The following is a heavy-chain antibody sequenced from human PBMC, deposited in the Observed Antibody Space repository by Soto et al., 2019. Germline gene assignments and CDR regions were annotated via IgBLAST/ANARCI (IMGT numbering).Heavy chain of an antibody. D-gene: IGHD6-25*01. J-gene: IGHJ4*02. CDR1: GGSISSYY. CDR3: ARDSSGFYFDA. Sequence: PSENLSHTCAVSGGSISSYYWSWIRQPPGKGLEWIGYIYYSGSTNYNPSLKSRVTISVDTSKNQFSLKLSSVTAADTAVYYCARDSSGFYFDARGKGTLITV. V-gene: IGHV4-59*01. CDR2: IYYSGST.